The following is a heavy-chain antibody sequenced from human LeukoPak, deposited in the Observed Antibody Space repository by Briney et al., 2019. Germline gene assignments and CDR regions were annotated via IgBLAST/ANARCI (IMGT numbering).Heavy chain of an antibody. CDR1: GGSFSDYY. J-gene: IGHJ5*02. Sequence: ASETLSLTCAVYGGSFSDYYWTWIRQPPGKGLEWIGEINHSGSTNYNPSLKSRVTISVDTSKNQFSLKLSSVTAADTAVYYCASYVDTAMGGDERKNWFDPWGQGTLVTVSS. CDR3: ASYVDTAMGGDERKNWFDP. D-gene: IGHD5-18*01. CDR2: INHSGST. V-gene: IGHV4-34*01.